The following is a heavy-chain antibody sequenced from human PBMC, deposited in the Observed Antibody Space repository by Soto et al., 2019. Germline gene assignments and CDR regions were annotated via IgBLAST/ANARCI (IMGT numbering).Heavy chain of an antibody. CDR3: ARILGHHAYGMDV. J-gene: IGHJ6*02. CDR2: IDWDEDK. Sequence: SGPTLVNPTQTLTLTCTFSGFSPSTSGMCVSWIRQPPGKALEWLALIDWDEDKYYSTSLKTRLTISKDTSENQVVLTMTNMDPVDTATYYCARILGHHAYGMDVWGQGTTVTVSS. CDR1: GFSPSTSGMC. V-gene: IGHV2-70*01.